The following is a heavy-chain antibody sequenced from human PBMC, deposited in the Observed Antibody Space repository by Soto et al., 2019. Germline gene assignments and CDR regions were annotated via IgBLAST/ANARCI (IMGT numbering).Heavy chain of an antibody. Sequence: QVQLVESGGGVVQPGRSLRLSCAASGFTFSSYGIHWVRQAPGKGLEWVAVISYDGSNKYYADSVKGRFPISRDNSKNTLYLQMNSLRAEDTAVYYCAKILQLGDYAYYYSGMDVWGQGTTVTVSS. J-gene: IGHJ6*02. CDR2: ISYDGSNK. CDR1: GFTFSSYG. CDR3: AKILQLGDYAYYYSGMDV. V-gene: IGHV3-30*18. D-gene: IGHD4-17*01.